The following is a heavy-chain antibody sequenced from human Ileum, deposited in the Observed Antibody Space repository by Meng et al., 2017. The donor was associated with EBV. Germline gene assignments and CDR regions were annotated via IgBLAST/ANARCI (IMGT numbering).Heavy chain of an antibody. V-gene: IGHV4-30-4*01. CDR2: IYNSGST. CDR1: GGSISSSNYY. J-gene: IGHJ2*01. CDR3: ARGQKGYFDL. Sequence: QVQLQESGPGLVKPLHALSLTCTVSGGSISSSNYYWSWIRQPPGKGLEWSGHIYNSGSTYYNPSLKSRITISVDTSKNQFSLKLSSVTAADTAVYYCARGQKGYFDLWGRGTLVTVSS.